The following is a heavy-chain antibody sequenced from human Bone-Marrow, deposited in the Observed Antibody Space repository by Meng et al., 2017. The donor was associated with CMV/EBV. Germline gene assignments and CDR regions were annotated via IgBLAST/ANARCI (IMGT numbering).Heavy chain of an antibody. D-gene: IGHD4-17*01. J-gene: IGHJ4*02. Sequence: GAASGFTVGSYWMSWVRQAPGKGLEWVANIAKDGGEKHYVDSVRGRFTISRDNAKNSVYLQMNSLRVDDTAKYYCATLTVTTTPFDYWGQGTLVTVSS. CDR2: IAKDGGEK. CDR1: GFTVGSYW. V-gene: IGHV3-7*01. CDR3: ATLTVTTTPFDY.